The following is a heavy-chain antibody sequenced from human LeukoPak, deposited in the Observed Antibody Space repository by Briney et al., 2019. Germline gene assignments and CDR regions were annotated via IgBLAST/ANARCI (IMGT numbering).Heavy chain of an antibody. D-gene: IGHD3-22*01. V-gene: IGHV4-39*01. CDR3: ARVFGYYDSSGYLYYFDY. CDR1: GGSISSSSYY. Sequence: PSETLSLTCTVSGGSISSSSYYWGWIRQPPGKGLEWIGSIYYSGSTYYNPSLKSRVTISVDTSKNQFSLKLSSVTAADTAVYYCARVFGYYDSSGYLYYFDYWGQGTLVTVSS. J-gene: IGHJ4*02. CDR2: IYYSGST.